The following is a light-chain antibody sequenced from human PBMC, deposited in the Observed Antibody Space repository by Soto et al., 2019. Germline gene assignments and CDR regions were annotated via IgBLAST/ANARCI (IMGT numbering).Light chain of an antibody. CDR3: QQRCNWLLFT. V-gene: IGKV3-11*01. CDR2: DAS. CDR1: QSISIF. J-gene: IGKJ3*01. Sequence: ELAITQPPHTQSLSPGERATLSCRASQSISIFLAWYQQKPGQAPSLLIYDASNRATGIPARFSGSGSGTDFTLTISSLEPDDFAVYYCQQRCNWLLFTFGPGTKVDIK.